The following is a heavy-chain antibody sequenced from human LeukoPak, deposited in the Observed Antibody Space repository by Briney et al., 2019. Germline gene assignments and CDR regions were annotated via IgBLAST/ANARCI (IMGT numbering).Heavy chain of an antibody. D-gene: IGHD2-15*01. CDR1: GFTFSSYA. Sequence: GRSLRLSCAASGFTFSSYAMHWVRQAPGKGLEWVAVISYDGSNKYYADSVKGRFTISRDNSKNTLYLQMNSLRAEDTAVYYCARELDCSGGSCYLALVYWGQGTLVTVSS. CDR3: ARELDCSGGSCYLALVY. V-gene: IGHV3-30-3*01. J-gene: IGHJ4*02. CDR2: ISYDGSNK.